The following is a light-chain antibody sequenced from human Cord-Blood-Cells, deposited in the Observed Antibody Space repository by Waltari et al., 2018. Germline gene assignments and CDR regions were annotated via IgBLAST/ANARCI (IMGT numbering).Light chain of an antibody. CDR1: RSDLGGYNY. CDR3: CSYAGSYTWV. V-gene: IGLV2-11*01. J-gene: IGLJ3*02. Sequence: QSALTQPRSVSGSPGQSVTISCTGTRSDLGGYNYVSWYQQHPGKAPKLMIYDVSKRPSGVPDRFSGSKSGNTASLTISGLQAEDEADYYCCSYAGSYTWVFGGGTKLTVL. CDR2: DVS.